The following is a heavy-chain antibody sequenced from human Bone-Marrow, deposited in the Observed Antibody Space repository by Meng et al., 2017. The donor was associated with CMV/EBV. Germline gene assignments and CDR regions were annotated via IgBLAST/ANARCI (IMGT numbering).Heavy chain of an antibody. J-gene: IGHJ6*02. D-gene: IGHD3-10*01. CDR3: ARVRPLGRGSGSYSGGNYYYGMDV. CDR2: INSEGSST. V-gene: IGHV3-74*01. CDR1: GSTFSSYW. Sequence: GGSLRPSCAPSGSTFSSYWTHWVRQAPGKGLGWVSRINSEGSSTSYADSGKGRFTISRDNATNTLYLQMNSLRAEDTAVYYCARVRPLGRGSGSYSGGNYYYGMDVWGQGTT.